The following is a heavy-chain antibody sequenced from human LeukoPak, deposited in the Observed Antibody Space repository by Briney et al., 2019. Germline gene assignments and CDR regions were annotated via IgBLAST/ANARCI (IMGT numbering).Heavy chain of an antibody. CDR1: GGTFSSYA. CDR3: AREPGRFDYGDYYFDY. Sequence: GASVKVSCKASGGTFSSYAISWVRQAPGQGLEWMGWMNPNSGNTGYAQKFQGRVTMTRNTSISTAYMELSSLRSEDTAVYYCAREPGRFDYGDYYFDYWGQGTLVTVSS. V-gene: IGHV1-8*02. J-gene: IGHJ4*02. D-gene: IGHD4-17*01. CDR2: MNPNSGNT.